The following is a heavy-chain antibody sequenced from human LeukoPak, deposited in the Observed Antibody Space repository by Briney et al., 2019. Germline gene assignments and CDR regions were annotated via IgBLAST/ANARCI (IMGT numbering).Heavy chain of an antibody. V-gene: IGHV4-59*01. CDR3: AGGKYSSRFIDFDH. D-gene: IGHD6-13*01. J-gene: IGHJ4*02. CDR1: GGSISSYY. Sequence: PSETLSLSCTVSGGSISSYYWSWIRQPPGKGLEWIGYIYYSGSTNYNPSLKSRVTLSVDTSKNQFSLRLSSVTAADTAVYYCAGGKYSSRFIDFDHWGQGTLVTVSS. CDR2: IYYSGST.